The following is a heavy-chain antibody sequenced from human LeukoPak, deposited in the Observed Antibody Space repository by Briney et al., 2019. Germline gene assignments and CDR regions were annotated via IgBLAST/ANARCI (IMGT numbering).Heavy chain of an antibody. CDR1: GFSVSSNY. J-gene: IGHJ4*02. D-gene: IGHD1-26*01. CDR3: TRQKWQLPFH. CDR2: VYSGGRT. V-gene: IGHV3-53*01. Sequence: PGGSLRLSCAASGFSVSSNYMSWVRQAPGKGLEYISVVYSGGRTYYSDSVKGRFTISRDIPKDTLYLQMNGLKAEDTAVYYCTRQKWQLPFHWGQGTLVTVSS.